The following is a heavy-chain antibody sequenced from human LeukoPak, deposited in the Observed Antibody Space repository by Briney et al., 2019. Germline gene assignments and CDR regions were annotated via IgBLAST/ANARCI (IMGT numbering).Heavy chain of an antibody. CDR2: IRYDGNNK. Sequence: GGSLRLSCAASGFTFSSYGMHWVRQAPGKGLEWVAIIRYDGNNKYYADSVKGRFTISRDNSKNTLYLQMNSLRAEDTAVYYCAKGRLTVAGGSGPFDYWGQGTLVTVSS. CDR1: GFTFSSYG. CDR3: AKGRLTVAGGSGPFDY. D-gene: IGHD6-19*01. V-gene: IGHV3-30*02. J-gene: IGHJ4*02.